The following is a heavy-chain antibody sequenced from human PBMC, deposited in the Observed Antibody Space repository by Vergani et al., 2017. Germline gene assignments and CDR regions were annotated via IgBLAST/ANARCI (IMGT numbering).Heavy chain of an antibody. D-gene: IGHD3-10*01. CDR2: ITYNGGRT. V-gene: IGHV3-23*01. CDR3: ARGQGLLWFGESPPLDY. J-gene: IGHJ4*02. CDR1: GFTFNIYA. Sequence: EVRLLESGGGLVQPGGSLRLSCAASGFTFNIYAMSWVRQAPGKGLEWVSTITYNGGRTYYADPVTGRFTISRDNSKNTLFLQLKTLKAEDTGVYYCARGQGLLWFGESPPLDYWGQGTLVTVSS.